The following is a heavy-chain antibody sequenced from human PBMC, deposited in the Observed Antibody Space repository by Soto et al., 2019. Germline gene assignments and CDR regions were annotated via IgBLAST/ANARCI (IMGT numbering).Heavy chain of an antibody. CDR1: GGNFSGYA. CDR2: IIPVLGIK. D-gene: IGHD1-20*01. V-gene: IGHV1-69*01. CDR3: AKDTRSITVTTSIEDCQH. J-gene: IGHJ1*01. Sequence: QAQLMQSGAEMKKPGSSVKVSCKASGGNFSGYALSWVRQAPGQGLEWMGGIIPVLGIKNYAQKFQDRITIAADESTGTASLDLRDLKSEDTSIYYCAKDTRSITVTTSIEDCQHWCPGTLVTVSS.